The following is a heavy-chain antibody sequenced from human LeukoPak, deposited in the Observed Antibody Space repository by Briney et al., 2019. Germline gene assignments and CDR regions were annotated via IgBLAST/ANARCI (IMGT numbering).Heavy chain of an antibody. V-gene: IGHV1-18*01. J-gene: IGHJ4*02. CDR2: ISAYNGNT. Sequence: GASVKVSCKASGYTFTSYGISWVRQAPGQGLEWMGWISAYNGNTKYAQKLQGRVTTTTDTSTSTAYMELRSLRSDDTAVYYCARDRGDYYGSGSYCKHFDYWGQGTLVTVSS. CDR1: GYTFTSYG. D-gene: IGHD3-10*01. CDR3: ARDRGDYYGSGSYCKHFDY.